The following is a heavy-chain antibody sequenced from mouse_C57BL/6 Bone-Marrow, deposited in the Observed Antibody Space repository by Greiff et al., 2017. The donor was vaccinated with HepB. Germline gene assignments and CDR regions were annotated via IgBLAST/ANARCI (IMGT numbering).Heavy chain of an antibody. Sequence: EVKLMESGGGLVQSGRSLRLSCATSGFTFSDFYMEWVRQAPGKGLEWIAASRNKANDYTTEYSASVKGRFIVSRDTSQSILYLQMNALRAEDTAIYYCARDANSNYEGNAMDYWGQGTSVTVSS. D-gene: IGHD2-5*01. J-gene: IGHJ4*01. CDR3: ARDANSNYEGNAMDY. CDR2: SRNKANDYTT. CDR1: GFTFSDFY. V-gene: IGHV7-1*01.